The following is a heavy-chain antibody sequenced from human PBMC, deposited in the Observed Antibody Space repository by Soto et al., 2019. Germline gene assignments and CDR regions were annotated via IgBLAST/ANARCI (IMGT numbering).Heavy chain of an antibody. CDR3: ARHAIGVVVPAAIRN. CDR2: IYYSGTS. Sequence: SETLSLTCVVSGGSISSSSYYRDWIRQPPGKGLEWIGTIYYSGTSNYNPSLTGRVTISVDTSKNQFSLKLTSVTAADTAVYYCARHAIGVVVPAAIRNWGQGSLVTVSS. V-gene: IGHV4-39*01. D-gene: IGHD2-15*01. CDR1: GGSISSSSYY. J-gene: IGHJ4*02.